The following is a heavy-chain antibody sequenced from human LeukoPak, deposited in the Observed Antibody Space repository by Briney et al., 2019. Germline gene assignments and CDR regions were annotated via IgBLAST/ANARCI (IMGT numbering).Heavy chain of an antibody. CDR1: GFTFGSFS. D-gene: IGHD6-19*01. V-gene: IGHV3-23*01. CDR2: IYPSGDST. CDR3: AKDVKPDSGRDVDY. Sequence: GGSLRLSCAASGFTFGSFSMNWVRQAPGKGLEWVSAIYPSGDSTYYADSVKGRFIISRDNSRNTLYLQMHSLSAEDTAVYYCAKDVKPDSGRDVDYWGQGTLVTVPS. J-gene: IGHJ4*02.